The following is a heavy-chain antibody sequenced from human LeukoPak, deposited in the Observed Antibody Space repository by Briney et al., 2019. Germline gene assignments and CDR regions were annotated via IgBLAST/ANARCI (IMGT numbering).Heavy chain of an antibody. Sequence: PSETLSLTCAVYGGSFSGYYWSWIRQPPGKGLEWIGEINHSGSTNYNPSLKSRVTISVDTSKNQFSLKLSSVTAADTAVYYWASRGGAFDYWGQGTLVTVSS. CDR2: INHSGST. CDR1: GGSFSGYY. V-gene: IGHV4-34*01. D-gene: IGHD3-10*01. J-gene: IGHJ4*02. CDR3: ASRGGAFDY.